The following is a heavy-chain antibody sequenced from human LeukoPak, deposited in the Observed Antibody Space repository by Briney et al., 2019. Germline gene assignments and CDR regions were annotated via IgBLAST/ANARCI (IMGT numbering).Heavy chain of an antibody. CDR1: GFTVSSDY. J-gene: IGHJ4*02. Sequence: PGGSLRLSCAASGFTVSSDYISWVRQAPGKGLEWVSVIYSDGSTNYADSVRARFTISRDNSKNTVYLQMNSLRVEDTAVYYCARATLDNWGQGTLVTVSS. CDR3: ARATLDN. CDR2: IYSDGST. V-gene: IGHV3-53*01.